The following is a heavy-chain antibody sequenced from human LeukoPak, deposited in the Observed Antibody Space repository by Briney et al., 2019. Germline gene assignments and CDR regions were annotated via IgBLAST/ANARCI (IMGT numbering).Heavy chain of an antibody. CDR2: ISYDGSNK. CDR3: ARDKFFGYRLLGY. V-gene: IGHV3-30*04. D-gene: IGHD3-3*01. CDR1: GFTFRSYA. J-gene: IGHJ4*02. Sequence: GGSLRLSCAASGFTFRSYAMRWVRQAPGKGLEGVAVISYDGSNKYYADSVKGRFTMSRENFQNTLYLQRNSLGCEVPGVYYWARDKFFGYRLLGYGGQGTLVTVSS.